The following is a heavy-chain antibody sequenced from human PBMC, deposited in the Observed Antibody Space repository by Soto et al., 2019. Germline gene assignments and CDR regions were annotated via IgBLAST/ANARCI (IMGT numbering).Heavy chain of an antibody. CDR3: ASSSEYGDYDY. V-gene: IGHV3-64*01. CDR1: GFTFSSYA. CDR2: ISSNGGST. J-gene: IGHJ4*02. Sequence: EVQLVESGGGLVQPGGSLRLSCAASGFTFSSYAMHWVRQAPGKGLEYVSAISSNGGSTYYANSVKGRFTISRDNSKNTLYLQMGSLRAEDMAVYYCASSSEYGDYDYWGQGTLVTVSS. D-gene: IGHD4-17*01.